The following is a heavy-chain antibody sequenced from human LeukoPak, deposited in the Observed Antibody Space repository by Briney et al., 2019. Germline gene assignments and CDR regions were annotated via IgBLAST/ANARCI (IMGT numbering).Heavy chain of an antibody. CDR2: INHSGST. V-gene: IGHV4-34*01. D-gene: IGHD6-13*01. CDR3: ARTIAAAGITAFDI. CDR1: GGSFSGYY. Sequence: PSETLSLTCAVYGGSFSGYYWSWIRQPPGKGLEWIGEINHSGSTNYNPSLKSRVTISVDTSKNQFSLKLSSVTAADTAVYYCARTIAAAGITAFDIWGQGAMVTVSS. J-gene: IGHJ3*02.